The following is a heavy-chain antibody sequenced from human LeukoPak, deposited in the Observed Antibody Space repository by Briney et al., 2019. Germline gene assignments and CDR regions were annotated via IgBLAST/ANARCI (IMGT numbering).Heavy chain of an antibody. Sequence: SETLSLTCAVYGGSFSGYYWSWIRQPPGKGLEWIGEINHSGSTNYNPSLKSRVTISVDTSKNQFSLKLSSVTAADTAVYYCAKNDPFDPWGQGTLVAVSS. CDR1: GGSFSGYY. J-gene: IGHJ5*02. V-gene: IGHV4-34*01. CDR2: INHSGST. CDR3: AKNDPFDP.